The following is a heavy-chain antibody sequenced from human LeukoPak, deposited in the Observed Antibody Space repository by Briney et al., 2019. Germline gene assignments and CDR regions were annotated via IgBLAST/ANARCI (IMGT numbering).Heavy chain of an antibody. CDR2: IYSGGST. V-gene: IGHV3-53*01. Sequence: PGGSLRLSCAASGFTVSSNYMSWVRQAPGKGLEWVSVIYSGGSTYYADSVKGRFTISRDNSKNTLYLQMNSLRAEDTAVYYCARRGYCSSISCYNEDYWGQGTLVTVSS. D-gene: IGHD2-2*01. CDR3: ARRGYCSSISCYNEDY. J-gene: IGHJ4*02. CDR1: GFTVSSNY.